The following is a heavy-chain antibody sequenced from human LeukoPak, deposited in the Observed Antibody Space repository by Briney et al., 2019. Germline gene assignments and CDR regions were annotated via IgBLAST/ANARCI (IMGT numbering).Heavy chain of an antibody. CDR3: ARHARSSPFNS. CDR2: IYAGDSEI. D-gene: IGHD3-16*02. CDR1: GYSFTSYW. J-gene: IGHJ5*02. V-gene: IGHV5-51*01. Sequence: GESLKISCKGSGYSFTSYWIGWVRQMSGKGLEWMGIIYAGDSEIRYSPSFQGQVTMSVDKSISTAYLQWSSLKASDTAMYYCARHARSSPFNSWGQGTLVTVSS.